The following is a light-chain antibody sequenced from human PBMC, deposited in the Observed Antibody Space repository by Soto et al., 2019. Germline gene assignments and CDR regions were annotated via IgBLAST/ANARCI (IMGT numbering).Light chain of an antibody. Sequence: SYVLSQPPSVSVAPGQTASITCGGNNIGTKNVHWYQHKPGQAPVLVVYDDSDPPSGLPERFSGSNSANTATVTISSVDAADEADYYCQVWDSSSDQVVFGGGTKVTVL. J-gene: IGLJ3*02. V-gene: IGLV3-21*02. CDR3: QVWDSSSDQVV. CDR1: NIGTKN. CDR2: DDS.